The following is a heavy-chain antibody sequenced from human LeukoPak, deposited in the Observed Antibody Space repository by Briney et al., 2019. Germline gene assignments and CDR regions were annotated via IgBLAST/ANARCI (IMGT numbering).Heavy chain of an antibody. CDR3: ARGTAPGVAGYDY. Sequence: GGSLRLSCAASGFTFSSYDMNWVRQAPGKGLEWVSYISSSGSTIYYADSVKGRFTISRDNAKNSLYLQMNSLRAEDTAVYYCARGTAPGVAGYDYWGQGTLVTVSS. CDR1: GFTFSSYD. J-gene: IGHJ4*02. V-gene: IGHV3-48*03. D-gene: IGHD6-19*01. CDR2: ISSSGSTI.